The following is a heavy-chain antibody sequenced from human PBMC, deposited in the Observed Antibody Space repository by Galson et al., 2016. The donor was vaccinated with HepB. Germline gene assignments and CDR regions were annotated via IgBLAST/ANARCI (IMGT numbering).Heavy chain of an antibody. J-gene: IGHJ4*02. D-gene: IGHD6-19*01. Sequence: SVKVSCKASGYTFTGQYLHWVRQAPGQGPEWMGRINPNTGGTTYSQKFQGRVTMTRDTPISTAYMDLSSLTSDDTAAYFCARELDHSSDWPDYWGQGTLVTVSS. V-gene: IGHV1-2*02. CDR2: INPNTGGT. CDR1: GYTFTGQY. CDR3: ARELDHSSDWPDY.